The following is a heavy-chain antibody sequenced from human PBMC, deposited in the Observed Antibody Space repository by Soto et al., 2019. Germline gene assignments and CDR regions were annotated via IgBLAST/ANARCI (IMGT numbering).Heavy chain of an antibody. CDR3: AHYRDYLIGFSSKFDF. J-gene: IGHJ4*02. V-gene: IGHV2-5*02. CDR1: GFSLTTSGAA. Sequence: QITLKESGPTLIKPTQTLTLTCSFSGFSLTTSGAAVGWIRQPPREALEWLAVIYWDDDKRYNHSLRGRLTIAKDTSGSQVVLTLDHVHPVDTATYYCAHYRDYLIGFSSKFDFLGPGTLVTVS. CDR2: IYWDDDK. D-gene: IGHD4-17*01.